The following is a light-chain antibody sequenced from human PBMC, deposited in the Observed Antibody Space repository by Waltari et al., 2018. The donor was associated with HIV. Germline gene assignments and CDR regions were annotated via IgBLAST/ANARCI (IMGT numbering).Light chain of an antibody. Sequence: QSALTQPASMSGSPGQPITISCTGTSSDVGEYDYVSWYQQHPGKASKLMIYEVDNRPSGVSNRFSGSKSGNTASLTISGLQAEDEADYYCSSYISSTTYVFGTGTKVTVL. J-gene: IGLJ1*01. CDR3: SSYISSTTYV. V-gene: IGLV2-14*01. CDR1: SSDVGEYDY. CDR2: EVD.